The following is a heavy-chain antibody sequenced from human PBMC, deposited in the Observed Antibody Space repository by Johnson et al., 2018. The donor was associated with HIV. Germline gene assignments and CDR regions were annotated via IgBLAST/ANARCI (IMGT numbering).Heavy chain of an antibody. CDR1: GFTFSSYG. Sequence: QVQLVESGGGVVQPGGSLRLSCAASGFTFSSYGMHWVRQAPGKGLEWVAVISYDGSNKYYADFVKGRFTISRDTYKTTLYLQMNSLSAEDTAVYYCSKDDRVHEAVDIWGQGTMVTVSS. CDR2: ISYDGSNK. J-gene: IGHJ3*02. V-gene: IGHV3-30*19. CDR3: SKDDRVHEAVDI. D-gene: IGHD4/OR15-4a*01.